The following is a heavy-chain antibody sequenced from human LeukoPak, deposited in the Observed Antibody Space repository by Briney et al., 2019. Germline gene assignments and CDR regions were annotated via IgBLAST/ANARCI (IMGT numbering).Heavy chain of an antibody. V-gene: IGHV4-59*11. D-gene: IGHD3-10*01. CDR3: ARDEGSPGALDH. J-gene: IGHJ4*02. CDR1: GVSITSHF. CDR2: AYFNGIT. Sequence: PSETLSLTCTASGVSITSHFWSWIRQSPGQGLEWIGYAYFNGITNYNPSLKSRVTISVDTSKNQFSLRLSSVTAADTAVYYCARDEGSPGALDHWGQGTLVTVSS.